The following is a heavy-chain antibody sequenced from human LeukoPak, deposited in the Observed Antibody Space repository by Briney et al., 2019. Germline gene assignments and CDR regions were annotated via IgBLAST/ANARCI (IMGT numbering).Heavy chain of an antibody. CDR1: GFTFSNAW. CDR3: AKDASGSYDMGPNDY. V-gene: IGHV3-30*18. J-gene: IGHJ4*02. D-gene: IGHD1-26*01. CDR2: ISYDGSNK. Sequence: GGSLRLSCAASGFTFSNAWMSWVRQAPGKGLEWVAVISYDGSNKYYADSVKGRFTISRGNSKNTLYLQMNSLRAEDTAVYYCAKDASGSYDMGPNDYWGQGTLVTVSS.